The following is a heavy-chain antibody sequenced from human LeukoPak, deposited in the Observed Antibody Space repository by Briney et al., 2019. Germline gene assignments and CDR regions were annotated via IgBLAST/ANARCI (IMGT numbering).Heavy chain of an antibody. CDR3: AKARIFGVAGAFDY. CDR1: GFTFSESW. D-gene: IGHD3-3*01. CDR2: IKHDEREE. J-gene: IGHJ4*02. Sequence: GGSLRLSCVASGFTFSESWMTWVRQAPGKGLEWVASIKHDEREEYYAGSVKGRFTISRDNSKNTLYLQMNSLRAEDTAVYYCAKARIFGVAGAFDYWGQGTLVTVSS. V-gene: IGHV3-7*03.